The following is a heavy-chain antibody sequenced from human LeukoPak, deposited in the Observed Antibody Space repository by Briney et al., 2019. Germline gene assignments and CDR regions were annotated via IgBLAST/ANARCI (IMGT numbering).Heavy chain of an antibody. V-gene: IGHV1-46*01. J-gene: IGHJ4*02. CDR3: ARDPGYDFLPCYGAY. CDR1: GYTFTSYY. D-gene: IGHD3-9*01. CDR2: INPSDGST. Sequence: GASVKVSCKASGYTFTSYYMHWVRQAPGQGLEWMGIINPSDGSTSYAQKFQGRVTMTRDTSTSTVYMELSSLRSEDTAVYYCARDPGYDFLPCYGAYWGQGTLVTVSS.